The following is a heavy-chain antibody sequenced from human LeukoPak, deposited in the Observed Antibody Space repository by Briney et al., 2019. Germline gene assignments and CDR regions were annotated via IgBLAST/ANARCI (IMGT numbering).Heavy chain of an antibody. Sequence: PGGSLRLSCAASGFTFSSYWMHWVRQAPGKGLVWVSRINSDGSRTNYADSVKGRFTISRDNAKNTLYLQMNSLRAEDTAVYHCARDGSAWLPFDYWGQGTLVTVSS. J-gene: IGHJ4*02. CDR1: GFTFSSYW. CDR2: INSDGSRT. CDR3: ARDGSAWLPFDY. D-gene: IGHD6-19*01. V-gene: IGHV3-74*01.